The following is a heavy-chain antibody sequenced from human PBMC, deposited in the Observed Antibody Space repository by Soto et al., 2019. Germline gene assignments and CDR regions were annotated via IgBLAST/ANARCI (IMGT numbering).Heavy chain of an antibody. V-gene: IGHV1-58*01. Sequence: AASVKVSCKASGFTFTSFAVQWVRQARGQRLEWIGWIVVGSGNTNYAQKFQDRVTLTRDMSTSTAYMELSSLRSEDTAVYYCAGELYGDYGRLDYWGQGTMVTVSS. CDR1: GFTFTSFA. CDR3: AGELYGDYGRLDY. CDR2: IVVGSGNT. D-gene: IGHD4-17*01. J-gene: IGHJ4*02.